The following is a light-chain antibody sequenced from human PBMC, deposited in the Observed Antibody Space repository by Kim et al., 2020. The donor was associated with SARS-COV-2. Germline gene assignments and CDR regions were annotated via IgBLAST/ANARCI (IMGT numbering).Light chain of an antibody. CDR2: QDK. CDR3: QAWDSNTLV. CDR1: KLGTKY. Sequence: VSPGHTASITCVAEKLGTKYVCWYQQKAGQSPVVVMYQDKKRPSEIPERFSGSTSERTATLTIRDIEATDEADYYCQAWDSNTLVFGGGTQLTVL. V-gene: IGLV3-1*01. J-gene: IGLJ2*01.